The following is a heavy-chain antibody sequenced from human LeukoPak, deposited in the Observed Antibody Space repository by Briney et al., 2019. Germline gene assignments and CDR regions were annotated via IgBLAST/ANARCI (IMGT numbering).Heavy chain of an antibody. CDR3: ARAILRGGNSGGGY. Sequence: ASVKVSCKASGYTFTGYYIHWVRQAPGQGLEWMGWINPNSGGTNCAQKFQGRVTMTRDTSISTAYMELSRLRSDDTAVYYCARAILRGGNSGGGYWGQGTLVTVSS. CDR1: GYTFTGYY. D-gene: IGHD4-23*01. CDR2: INPNSGGT. V-gene: IGHV1-2*02. J-gene: IGHJ4*02.